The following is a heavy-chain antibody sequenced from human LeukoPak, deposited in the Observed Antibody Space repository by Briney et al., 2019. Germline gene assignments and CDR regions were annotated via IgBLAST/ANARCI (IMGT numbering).Heavy chain of an antibody. CDR3: ARDHGSGASPYHFDY. Sequence: GGSVRLSCAASGFNFSSYGMHCVCDVPGRGLEWVAVTWYDGSNKYYADSVRGRFFISRDNSKNTLCLHMKRVRAEDTSVYHCARDHGSGASPYHFDYWGQGTLVTVSS. V-gene: IGHV3-33*01. J-gene: IGHJ4*02. CDR2: TWYDGSNK. D-gene: IGHD3-10*01. CDR1: GFNFSSYG.